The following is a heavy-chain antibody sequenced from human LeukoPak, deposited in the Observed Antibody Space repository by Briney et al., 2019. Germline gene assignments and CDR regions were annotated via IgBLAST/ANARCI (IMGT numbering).Heavy chain of an antibody. CDR1: GYTFTGYY. CDR2: INPNSGGT. CDR3: ARAPMIVVVFPPRLDY. Sequence: ASVKVACKTSGYTFTGYYMHWVRQAPGQGLEWMGWINPNSGGTNYAQKFQDRVTMTGDTSISTAYMELSRLTSDDTAVYYCARAPMIVVVFPPRLDYWGQGTLVTVSS. J-gene: IGHJ4*02. V-gene: IGHV1-2*02. D-gene: IGHD3-22*01.